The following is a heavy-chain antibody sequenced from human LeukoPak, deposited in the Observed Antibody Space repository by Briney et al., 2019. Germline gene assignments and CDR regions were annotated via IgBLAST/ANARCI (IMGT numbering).Heavy chain of an antibody. CDR3: ARTYFYDCCGYYY. Sequence: PGGSLRLSCAASGFIFRSYAMSCVRQAPGKGLEWVSAISASGGTTYYADPVKGRFTISRDNAKNTLYLQMNSLRGEDTAVYYCARTYFYDCCGYYYWGQGALVTVSS. CDR1: GFIFRSYA. D-gene: IGHD3-22*01. J-gene: IGHJ4*02. V-gene: IGHV3-23*01. CDR2: ISASGGTT.